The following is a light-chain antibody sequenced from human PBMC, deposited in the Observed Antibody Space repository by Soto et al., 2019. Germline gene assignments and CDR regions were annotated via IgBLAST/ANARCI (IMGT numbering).Light chain of an antibody. CDR1: QSVSSSY. CDR3: QRSGGSVS. J-gene: IGKJ4*01. Sequence: EIVLTQSPGTLSLSPGERATLSCRASQSVSSSYLAWYQQKPGQAPRPLIYGASSRATGIPDRFSGGGSGTDFTLTIDRLEPEDFAVYYCQRSGGSVSFGGRTKVDIK. V-gene: IGKV3-20*01. CDR2: GAS.